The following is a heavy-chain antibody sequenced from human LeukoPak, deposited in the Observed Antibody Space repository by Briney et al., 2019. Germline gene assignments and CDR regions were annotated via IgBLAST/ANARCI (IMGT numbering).Heavy chain of an antibody. CDR1: GFTFSTYG. CDR2: VWYDGSSK. Sequence: GTSLRLSCAASGFTFSTYGMHWVRQAPGKGLEWVALVWYDGSSKYYVDSVKGRFTITRDNSKSTLYLQMNNLRAEDTAVYYCARDGIVGKKGASDIWGQGTMVTVSS. J-gene: IGHJ3*02. V-gene: IGHV3-33*01. D-gene: IGHD1-26*01. CDR3: ARDGIVGKKGASDI.